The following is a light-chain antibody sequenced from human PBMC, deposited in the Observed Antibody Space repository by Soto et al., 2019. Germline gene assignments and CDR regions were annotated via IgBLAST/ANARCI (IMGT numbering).Light chain of an antibody. CDR2: GAF. CDR3: QQYNDWPLT. CDR1: QSVSSN. Sequence: IVLRQSPGTLSLSPGERATLSCGASQSVSSNLAWYQQKPGQAPSLLIYGAFTRATGIPARFSGTGSGTEFTLTISSLQSEDFALYYCQQYNDWPLTFGQGTKVDIK. J-gene: IGKJ1*01. V-gene: IGKV3-15*01.